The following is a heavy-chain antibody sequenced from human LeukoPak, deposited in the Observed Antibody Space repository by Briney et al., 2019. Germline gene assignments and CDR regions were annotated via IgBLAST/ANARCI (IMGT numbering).Heavy chain of an antibody. D-gene: IGHD1-26*01. CDR3: TRESYSGSYVPRFDY. CDR2: IRSKAYGGTT. Sequence: PGGSLRLSCTASGFTFGDYAMSWFRQAPGKGLERVGFIRSKAYGGTTEYAASVKGRFTISRDDSKSIAYLQMNSLKTEDTAVYYCTRESYSGSYVPRFDYWGQGTLVTVSS. CDR1: GFTFGDYA. J-gene: IGHJ4*02. V-gene: IGHV3-49*03.